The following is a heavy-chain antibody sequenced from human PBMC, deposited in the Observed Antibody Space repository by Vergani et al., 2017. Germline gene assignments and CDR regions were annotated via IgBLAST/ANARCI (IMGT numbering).Heavy chain of an antibody. Sequence: QMQLVQSGPEVKKPGTSVKVSCKASGFTFTSSAVQWVRQARGQRLEWIGWIVVGSGNTNYAQKFQERVIITRDMSTSTAYMELSSLRSEDTAVYYCAAEHRRGIAVAGSYYFDYWGQGTLVTVSS. CDR2: IVVGSGNT. D-gene: IGHD6-19*01. V-gene: IGHV1-58*01. CDR1: GFTFTSSA. J-gene: IGHJ4*02. CDR3: AAEHRRGIAVAGSYYFDY.